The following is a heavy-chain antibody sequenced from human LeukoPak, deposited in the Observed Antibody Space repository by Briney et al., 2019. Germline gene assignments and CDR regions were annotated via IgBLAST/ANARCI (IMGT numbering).Heavy chain of an antibody. CDR2: INPNSGGT. CDR1: GYTFTGYY. V-gene: IGHV1-2*02. CDR3: ARDDSSSWSREDY. Sequence: GASVKVSCKASGYTFTGYYVHWVRQAPGQGLEWMGWINPNSGGTNYAQKFQGRVTMTRDTSISTAYMELSRLRSDDTAVYYCARDDSSSWSREDYWGQGTLVTVSS. J-gene: IGHJ4*02. D-gene: IGHD6-13*01.